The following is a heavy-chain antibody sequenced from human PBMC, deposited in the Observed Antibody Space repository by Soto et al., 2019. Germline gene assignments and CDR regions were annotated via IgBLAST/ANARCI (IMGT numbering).Heavy chain of an antibody. J-gene: IGHJ3*02. CDR3: ARHESVATVYSAFDI. Sequence: SETLSLPCTVSGGSISSSSYYWAWIRQPPGKGLEWIGSIYYTGSTYYNPSLKTRVTISRDTSKNQFSLKLTSVTAADTAVYYCARHESVATVYSAFDIWGQGTMVTVSS. CDR2: IYYTGST. D-gene: IGHD5-12*01. CDR1: GGSISSSSYY. V-gene: IGHV4-39*01.